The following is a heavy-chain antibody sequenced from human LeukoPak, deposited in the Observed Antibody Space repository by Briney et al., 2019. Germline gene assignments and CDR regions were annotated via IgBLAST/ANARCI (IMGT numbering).Heavy chain of an antibody. CDR2: IYYSGST. CDR3: ARVDSEWFDY. D-gene: IGHD1-26*01. V-gene: IGHV4-59*01. J-gene: IGHJ4*02. Sequence: WETLSLTCTVSGGSISSYYWSWIRQPPGKGLEWIGYIYYSGSTNYNPSLKSRVTISVDTSKNQFSLKLSSVTAADTAVYYCARVDSEWFDYWGQGTLVTVSS. CDR1: GGSISSYY.